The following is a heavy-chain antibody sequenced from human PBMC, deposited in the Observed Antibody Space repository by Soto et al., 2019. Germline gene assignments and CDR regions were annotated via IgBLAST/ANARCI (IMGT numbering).Heavy chain of an antibody. Sequence: QVQLVQSGAEVKKPGASVKVSCKASGYTFTSYGISWVRQAPGQGLEWMGWISAYNGNTNYAQKLQGRVTMTTDTPTSTAYRELRSRRSDDTAVYSCARESSSSCHDYWGQGTLVTVPS. D-gene: IGHD6-13*01. CDR2: ISAYNGNT. V-gene: IGHV1-18*01. J-gene: IGHJ4*02. CDR1: GYTFTSYG. CDR3: ARESSSSCHDY.